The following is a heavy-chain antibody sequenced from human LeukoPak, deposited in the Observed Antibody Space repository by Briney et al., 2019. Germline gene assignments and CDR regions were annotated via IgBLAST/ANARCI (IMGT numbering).Heavy chain of an antibody. CDR1: GFTFSSYA. Sequence: GGSLRLSCAASGFTFSSYAMSWVRQAPGKGLEWVSAISSSGGSTYYADSVKGRFTISRDNSKNTLYLQMNSLRAEDTAVYYCAKDAHSSSLLPNWCDPWGQGTLVTVSS. D-gene: IGHD6-13*01. CDR3: AKDAHSSSLLPNWCDP. V-gene: IGHV3-23*01. CDR2: ISSSGGST. J-gene: IGHJ5*02.